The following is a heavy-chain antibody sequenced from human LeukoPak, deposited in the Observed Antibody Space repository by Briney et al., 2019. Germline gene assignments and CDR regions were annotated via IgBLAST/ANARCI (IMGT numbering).Heavy chain of an antibody. D-gene: IGHD2-2*01. Sequence: ASVKVSCKVSGYTFIGYYIHWVRQAPGQGLEWMGWINPNTGGTKSPQKFQGRITMTRDTSTSTVYMELSSLRSEDTAVYYCARARSGYCSSTSCYRNWFDPWGQGTLVTVSS. J-gene: IGHJ5*02. CDR3: ARARSGYCSSTSCYRNWFDP. CDR2: INPNTGGT. CDR1: GYTFIGYY. V-gene: IGHV1-2*02.